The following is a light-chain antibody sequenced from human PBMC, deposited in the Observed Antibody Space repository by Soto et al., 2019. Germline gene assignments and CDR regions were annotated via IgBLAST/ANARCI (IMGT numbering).Light chain of an antibody. CDR3: QHYDHLPIT. CDR2: DAS. CDR1: QDITNY. V-gene: IGKV1-33*01. Sequence: DIQMTQSPSSLSASVGDRVTITCQASQDITNYLNWYQQKPGKAPRLLLYDASSLETGVPSRFSGSGSGTDFTSTISSLQPEDIATYYCQHYDHLPITFGQGTRLEIK. J-gene: IGKJ5*01.